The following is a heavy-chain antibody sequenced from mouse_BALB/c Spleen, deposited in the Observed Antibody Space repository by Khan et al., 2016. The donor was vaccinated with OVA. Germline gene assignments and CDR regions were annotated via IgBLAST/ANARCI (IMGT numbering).Heavy chain of an antibody. CDR2: INPNNGDS. J-gene: IGHJ3*01. CDR1: GYTFSSYY. D-gene: IGHD2-2*01. V-gene: IGHV1S81*02. Sequence: QVQLQQSGAELVKTGASVKLSCKASGYTFSSYYLYWVKQRPGQGLEWIGEINPNNGDSNFNEKFKSKATLTVDKFSYTAYTQLSSLTSEDSAVYYCTRSGYGSFAYWGQGTLVTVSA. CDR3: TRSGYGSFAY.